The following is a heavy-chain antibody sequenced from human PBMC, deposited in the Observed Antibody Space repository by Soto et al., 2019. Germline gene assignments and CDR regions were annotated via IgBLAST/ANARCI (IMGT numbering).Heavy chain of an antibody. V-gene: IGHV3-73*01. D-gene: IGHD4-17*01. CDR3: TRGYGDYVRDY. CDR2: IRSKSNSYAT. CDR1: GFTFSGSA. J-gene: IGHJ4*02. Sequence: EVQLVESGGGLVQPGGSLKLSCAVSGFTFSGSAMHWVRQASGKGLEWVGRIRSKSNSYATAYAASVKGRCTISRDDLKNTAYLQMNSRKSEYTAVYCCTRGYGDYVRDYWGQGTLVTVSS.